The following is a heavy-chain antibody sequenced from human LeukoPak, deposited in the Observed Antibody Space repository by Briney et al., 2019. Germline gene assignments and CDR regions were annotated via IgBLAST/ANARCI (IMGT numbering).Heavy chain of an antibody. CDR2: IYNSGTT. CDR1: GGNISSGGYN. J-gene: IGHJ6*02. Sequence: PSETLYLTCTVSGGNISSGGYNWSWIRQHPGKGLEWIGYIYNSGTTYYNPSLKSRVTISVDMSKNQFSLKLSSVTAADTAVYYCARDPTRRNYHGLDVWGQGTTVTVSS. CDR3: ARDPTRRNYHGLDV. D-gene: IGHD1-7*01. V-gene: IGHV4-31*03.